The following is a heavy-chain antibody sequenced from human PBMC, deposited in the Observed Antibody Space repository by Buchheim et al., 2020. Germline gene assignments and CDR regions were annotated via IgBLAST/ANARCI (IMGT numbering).Heavy chain of an antibody. D-gene: IGHD2-8*02. CDR2: VTHVGRHT. V-gene: IGHV3-30*19. CDR1: GFTFSSYG. Sequence: QVQLVESGGGVVQPGRSLRLSCAASGFTFSSYGMHWVRQAPGKGLEWVAVVTHVGRHTYYSDSVKGRFTISRDNSRNTVYLQMNSLAAGDTAVYYCTRGTGGSHYKYFEHWGQG. J-gene: IGHJ1*01. CDR3: TRGTGGSHYKYFEH.